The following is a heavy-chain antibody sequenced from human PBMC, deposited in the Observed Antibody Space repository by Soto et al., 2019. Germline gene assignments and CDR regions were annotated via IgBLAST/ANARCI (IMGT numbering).Heavy chain of an antibody. V-gene: IGHV4-34*01. Sequence: QVQLQQWGAGPLRPLETLSLTCGVSGGSFSGYYWAWIRQSPGKGLEWIGEINDRGSINYNPSLRSRVSISVDTSKNQYSLNLRSVTAADTAVYYCARESHDILTGPPWVWYFDLWGRGTLGTVSS. CDR1: GGSFSGYY. CDR2: INDRGSI. J-gene: IGHJ2*01. CDR3: ARESHDILTGPPWVWYFDL. D-gene: IGHD3-9*01.